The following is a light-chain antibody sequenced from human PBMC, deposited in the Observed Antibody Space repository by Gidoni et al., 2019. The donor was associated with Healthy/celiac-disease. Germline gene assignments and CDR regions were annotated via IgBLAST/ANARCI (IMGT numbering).Light chain of an antibody. Sequence: QSVLTQPPSASGTPGQRVHISCSGSSSNIGSNYVYWYQQLPGTAPKLLIYRNNQRPSGVPDRFSGSKSGTSASLAISGLRSEDEADYYCAAWDDSLSGPVVFGGGTKLTVL. V-gene: IGLV1-47*01. CDR1: SSNIGSNY. CDR2: RNN. CDR3: AAWDDSLSGPVV. J-gene: IGLJ2*01.